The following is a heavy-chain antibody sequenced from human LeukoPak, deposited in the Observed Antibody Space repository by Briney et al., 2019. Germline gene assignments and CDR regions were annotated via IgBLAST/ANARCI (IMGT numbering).Heavy chain of an antibody. J-gene: IGHJ4*02. V-gene: IGHV3-33*01. CDR2: IWYDGSNK. D-gene: IGHD6-13*01. Sequence: RGSLRLSCAASGFTFSSYGMHWVRQAPGKGLEWVAVIWYDGSNKYYADSVKGRFTISRDNSKNTLYLQMNSLRAEDTAVYYCARGYSSSWYTPFDYWGQGTLVTVSS. CDR3: ARGYSSSWYTPFDY. CDR1: GFTFSSYG.